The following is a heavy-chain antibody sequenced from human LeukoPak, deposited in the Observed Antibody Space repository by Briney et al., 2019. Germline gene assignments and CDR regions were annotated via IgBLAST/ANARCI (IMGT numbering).Heavy chain of an antibody. CDR2: TSHSGST. CDR3: AREGAVPGIDP. CDR1: GYSITSGFS. V-gene: IGHV4-38-2*02. J-gene: IGHJ5*02. Sequence: SETLSLTCAVFGYSITSGFSWGWVRQPPGKGLEWIGTTSHSGSTDYKSTLESRLTISMDTSKNQFSLRLTSVTAADTAVYYCAREGAVPGIDPWGQETLVTVSS. D-gene: IGHD3-16*01.